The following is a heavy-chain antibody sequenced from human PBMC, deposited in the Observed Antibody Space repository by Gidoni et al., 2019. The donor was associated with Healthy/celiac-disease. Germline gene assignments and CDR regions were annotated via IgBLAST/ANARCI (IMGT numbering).Heavy chain of an antibody. V-gene: IGHV4-38-2*02. Sequence: QVQLQESGPGLVKPSETLSLTCTVSGYSIRSGYYWGWIRQPPGKGLEWIGSIYHSGSTYYNPSLKSRVTISVDTSKNQFSLKLSSVTAADTAVYYCARGELGFDYWGQGTLVTVSS. CDR1: GYSIRSGYY. CDR3: ARGELGFDY. CDR2: IYHSGST. D-gene: IGHD1-26*01. J-gene: IGHJ4*02.